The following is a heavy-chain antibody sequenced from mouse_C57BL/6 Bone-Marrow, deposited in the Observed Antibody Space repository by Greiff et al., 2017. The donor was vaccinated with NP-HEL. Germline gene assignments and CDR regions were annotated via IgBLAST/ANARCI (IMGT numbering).Heavy chain of an antibody. CDR3: ARPLYYDYDDYYAMDY. Sequence: EVKLVESGGGLVKPGGSLKLSCAASGFTFSSYTMSWVRQTPEKRLEWVATISGGGGNTYYPDSVKGRFTISRDNAKHTLYLQMSSLRSEDTALYYCARPLYYDYDDYYAMDYWGQGTSVTVSS. CDR1: GFTFSSYT. J-gene: IGHJ4*01. D-gene: IGHD2-4*01. V-gene: IGHV5-9*01. CDR2: ISGGGGNT.